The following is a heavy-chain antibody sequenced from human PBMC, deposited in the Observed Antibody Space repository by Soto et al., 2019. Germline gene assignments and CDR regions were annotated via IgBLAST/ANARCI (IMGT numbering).Heavy chain of an antibody. D-gene: IGHD3-10*01. CDR2: ISYDGSDK. V-gene: IGHV3-30-3*01. J-gene: IGHJ4*02. CDR3: XXXXXGSGSVGYFDY. CDR1: GFTFSSYA. Sequence: QVQLVESGGGVVQPGRSLRLSCAASGFTFSSYAMHWVRQAPGKGLEWVAIISYDGSDKYYADSVKGRFTISRDNSKNTLYLQMNSLRAEDTXXXXXXXXXXGSGSVGYFDYWGQGTLVTVSS.